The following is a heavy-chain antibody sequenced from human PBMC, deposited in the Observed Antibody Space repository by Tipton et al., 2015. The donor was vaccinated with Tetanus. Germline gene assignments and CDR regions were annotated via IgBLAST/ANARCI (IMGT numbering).Heavy chain of an antibody. D-gene: IGHD5-18*01. CDR3: ARHLTYTYTSRYFDY. CDR1: GGSISRGGYF. Sequence: TLSLTCSVSGGSISRGGYFWNWIRQRPGKGPEWIGYIYYSGSTYYNPSFKSRVSMSVDTSKNQFSLNLTSVTAADTAVYYCARHLTYTYTSRYFDYWGLGTLVTVSS. CDR2: IYYSGST. J-gene: IGHJ4*02. V-gene: IGHV4-31*03.